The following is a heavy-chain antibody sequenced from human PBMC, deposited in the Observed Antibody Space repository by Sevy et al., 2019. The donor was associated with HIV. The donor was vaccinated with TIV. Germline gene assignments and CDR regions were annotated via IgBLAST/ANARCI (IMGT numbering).Heavy chain of an antibody. CDR2: IYYNGHI. J-gene: IGHJ4*02. V-gene: IGHV4-59*11. D-gene: IGHD1-26*01. Sequence: SETLSLTCTVSGVSITSLYWNWIRQPPGKGLEWIANIYYNGHINYNPSLKSRVTSSPDTSKNQFYLRLSSGTAADTAMYYCAGGNAWGRGYSWGQGTLVTVSS. CDR1: GVSITSLY. CDR3: AGGNAWGRGYS.